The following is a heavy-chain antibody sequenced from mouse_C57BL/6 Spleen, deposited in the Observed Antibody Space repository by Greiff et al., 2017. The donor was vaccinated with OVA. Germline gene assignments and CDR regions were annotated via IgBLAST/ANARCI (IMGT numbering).Heavy chain of an antibody. CDR2: IYPGDGDT. J-gene: IGHJ3*01. V-gene: IGHV1-82*01. D-gene: IGHD1-1*01. CDR1: GYAFSSSW. CDR3: ASFTTVKRTWFAY. Sequence: VQLQQSGPELVKPGASVKISCKASGYAFSSSWMNWVKQRPGKGLEWIGRIYPGDGDTNYNGKFKGKATLTADKSSSTAYMQLSSLTSEDSAVYFCASFTTVKRTWFAYWGQGTLVTVSA.